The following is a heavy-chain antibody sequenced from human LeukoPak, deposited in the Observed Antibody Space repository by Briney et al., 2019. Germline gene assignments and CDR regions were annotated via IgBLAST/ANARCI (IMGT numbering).Heavy chain of an antibody. CDR3: ARQVSSSWFQYYFDY. Sequence: SETLSLTCTVSGSSISSYYWSWIRQPPGKGLEWIGYIYYSGSTNYNPSLKSRVTISVDTSKNQFSLKLSSVTAADTAVYYCARQVSSSWFQYYFDYWGQGTLVTVSS. J-gene: IGHJ4*02. CDR1: GSSISSYY. D-gene: IGHD6-13*01. CDR2: IYYSGST. V-gene: IGHV4-59*08.